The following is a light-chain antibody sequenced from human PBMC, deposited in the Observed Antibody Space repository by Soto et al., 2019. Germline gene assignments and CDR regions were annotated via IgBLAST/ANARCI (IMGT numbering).Light chain of an antibody. J-gene: IGKJ1*01. CDR1: VMISTY. CDR2: DAS. Sequence: EIVLTQSPVTLSLSPGQRATLSCRASVMISTYVAWYQQKPGQAPRLLIYDASNRATGVPARFSGSGSETDFTLTISALEPEDFAVYYWQERSHCTFGRGTKVEI. V-gene: IGKV3-11*01. CDR3: QERSHCT.